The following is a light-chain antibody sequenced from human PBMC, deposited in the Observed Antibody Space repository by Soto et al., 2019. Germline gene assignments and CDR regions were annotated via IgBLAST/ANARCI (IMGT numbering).Light chain of an antibody. J-gene: IGKJ3*01. V-gene: IGKV1-5*01. CDR1: QSISTW. Sequence: DIQMTQSPSTLSASVGDRVTITCRASQSISTWLAWYQQKPGKAPKVLIYGASSLESGVPSRFSGSGSGTKFPLTISSLQPDDFATYYCQQYKNYLTFGPGTKVDIK. CDR2: GAS. CDR3: QQYKNYLT.